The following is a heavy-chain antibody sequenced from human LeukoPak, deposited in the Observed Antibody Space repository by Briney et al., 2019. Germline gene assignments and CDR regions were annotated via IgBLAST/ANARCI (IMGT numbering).Heavy chain of an antibody. CDR2: SSAYNGNT. Sequence: ASVKVSCKASGYTFTSYGISWVRQAPGQGLEWMGWSSAYNGNTNYAQKLQGRVTMTTDTSTSTAYMELRSLRSEDTAVYYCARALLNDYGDYVRFDYWGQGTLVTVSS. D-gene: IGHD4-17*01. CDR3: ARALLNDYGDYVRFDY. CDR1: GYTFTSYG. J-gene: IGHJ4*02. V-gene: IGHV1-18*01.